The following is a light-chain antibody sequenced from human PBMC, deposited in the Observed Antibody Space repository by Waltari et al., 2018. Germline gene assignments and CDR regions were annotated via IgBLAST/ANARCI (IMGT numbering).Light chain of an antibody. Sequence: EIVLTQSPVTLPVYPGERVTLSCRASQSIDFQLAWYQQRPGQAPRLVISDASYRATGIPARFSGSGSGTDFTLTISSLEPEDIATYYCQQRSRWPLTFGGGTKVEF. J-gene: IGKJ4*01. V-gene: IGKV3-11*01. CDR2: DAS. CDR3: QQRSRWPLT. CDR1: QSIDFQ.